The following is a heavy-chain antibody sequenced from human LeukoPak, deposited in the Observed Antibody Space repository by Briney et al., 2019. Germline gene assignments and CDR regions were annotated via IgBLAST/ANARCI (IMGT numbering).Heavy chain of an antibody. D-gene: IGHD5-12*01. CDR3: ARDQLAYSGYDTLFDY. V-gene: IGHV3-30*04. CDR1: GFTFNSHA. J-gene: IGHJ4*02. CDR2: ISYDGSNK. Sequence: PGGSLRLSCAASGFTFNSHAIHWVRQAPGKGLEWVAVISYDGSNKYYADSVKGRFTISRDNSKNTLYLQLNSLRPEDTAVYYCARDQLAYSGYDTLFDYWGQGTLVTVSS.